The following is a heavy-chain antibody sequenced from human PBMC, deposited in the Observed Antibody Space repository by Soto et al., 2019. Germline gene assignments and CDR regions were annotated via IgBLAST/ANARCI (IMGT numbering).Heavy chain of an antibody. V-gene: IGHV5-51*01. J-gene: IGHJ4*02. CDR1: GYSFTSYW. D-gene: IGHD1-1*01. CDR3: ARFLLEPRRSFDY. Sequence: GEALKISCKGSGYSFTSYWIGWVRQMPGKGLEWMGIIYPGDSDTRYSPSFQGQVTISADKSISTAYLQWSSLKASDTAMYYCARFLLEPRRSFDYWGQGTLVSVSS. CDR2: IYPGDSDT.